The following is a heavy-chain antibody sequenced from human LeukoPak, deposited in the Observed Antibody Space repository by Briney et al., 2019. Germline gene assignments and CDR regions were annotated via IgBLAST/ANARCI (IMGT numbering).Heavy chain of an antibody. CDR2: ISAYNGNT. CDR3: ARNRESSDPRPPSPGWFDP. V-gene: IGHV1-18*01. J-gene: IGHJ5*02. CDR1: GYTFTSYG. D-gene: IGHD6-6*01. Sequence: GASVKVSCKASGYTFTSYGISWVRQAPGQGLEWMGWISAYNGNTNYAQKLQGRVTMTTDTSTSTAYMELRSLRCGDTAVYYWARNRESSDPRPPSPGWFDPWGQGTLVTVSS.